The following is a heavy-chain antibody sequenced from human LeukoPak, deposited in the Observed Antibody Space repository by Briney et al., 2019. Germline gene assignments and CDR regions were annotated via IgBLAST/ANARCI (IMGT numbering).Heavy chain of an antibody. V-gene: IGHV4-34*01. Sequence: KPSETLSITCAVYGGSFSGYYWSWIRQPPGKGLEWIGEINHSGSTNYNPSLKSRVTISVDTSKNQFSLKLSSVTAADTAVYYCASQPYDILTGNNYSFDYWGQGTLVTVSS. J-gene: IGHJ4*02. CDR3: ASQPYDILTGNNYSFDY. CDR1: GGSFSGYY. CDR2: INHSGST. D-gene: IGHD3-9*01.